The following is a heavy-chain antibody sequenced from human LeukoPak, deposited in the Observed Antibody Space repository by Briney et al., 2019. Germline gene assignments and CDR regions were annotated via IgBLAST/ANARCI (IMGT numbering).Heavy chain of an antibody. V-gene: IGHV3-21*01. CDR2: ISSSSSYI. Sequence: GGSLRLSCAASGFTFSTYVVNWVRQAPGKGLEWVSSISSSSSYIYYADSVKGRFTISRDNAKNSLYLQMNSLRAEDTAVYYCARDPPTTRITIFGVVTRANDYWGQGTLVTVSS. D-gene: IGHD3-3*01. J-gene: IGHJ4*02. CDR1: GFTFSTYV. CDR3: ARDPPTTRITIFGVVTRANDY.